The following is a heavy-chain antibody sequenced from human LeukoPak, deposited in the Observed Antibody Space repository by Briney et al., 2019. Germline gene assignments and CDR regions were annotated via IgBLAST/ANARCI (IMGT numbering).Heavy chain of an antibody. J-gene: IGHJ5*02. D-gene: IGHD1-26*01. CDR1: GGSISSYY. V-gene: IGHV4-59*01. CDR3: ARVYSGSYSQFDP. Sequence: SETLSLTCSVSGGSISSYYWSWIRQPPGKGLEWIGNIYYTGSTNYNPSLKSRVTISVDTSKNQFSLKLSSVTAADTAVYYCARVYSGSYSQFDPWGQGTLVTVSS. CDR2: IYYTGST.